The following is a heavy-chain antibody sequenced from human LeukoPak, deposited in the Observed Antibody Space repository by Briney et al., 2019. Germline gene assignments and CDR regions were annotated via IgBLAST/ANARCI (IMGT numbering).Heavy chain of an antibody. CDR3: ARTRYSSGWSPTYGMDV. Sequence: PSETLSLTCTVSGGSVSSGSYYWGWIRQPPGKGLEWIGYIYYSGSTNYNPSLKSRVTISVDTSKNQFSLKLSSVTAADTAVYYCARTRYSSGWSPTYGMDVWGQGTTVTVSS. V-gene: IGHV4-61*01. CDR1: GGSVSSGSYY. CDR2: IYYSGST. D-gene: IGHD6-19*01. J-gene: IGHJ6*02.